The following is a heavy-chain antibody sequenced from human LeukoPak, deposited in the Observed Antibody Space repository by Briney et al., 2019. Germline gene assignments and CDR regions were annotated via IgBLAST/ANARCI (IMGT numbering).Heavy chain of an antibody. CDR2: MYHSGST. Sequence: SDTLSLTRAVSAYPIIIGYYWGWIRQPPGKGLEWIGSMYHSGSTYFNPSLKSRVTISVDTPKNQFSLTLSSVTASYTAVYFFARVSGSGTALDAFDIWGEGTMVIVSS. J-gene: IGHJ3*02. CDR1: AYPIIIGYY. D-gene: IGHD1-1*01. CDR3: ARVSGSGTALDAFDI. V-gene: IGHV4-38-2*01.